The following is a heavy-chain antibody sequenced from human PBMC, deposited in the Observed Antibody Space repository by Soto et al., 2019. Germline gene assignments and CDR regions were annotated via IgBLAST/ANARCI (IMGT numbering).Heavy chain of an antibody. V-gene: IGHV3-33*03. D-gene: IGHD1-7*01. J-gene: IGHJ5*02. CDR3: ARGGNEWNYRSWFDP. CDR2: IWYDGNEK. CDR1: GFTFNTCG. Sequence: GGSLRLSCVASGFTFNTCGMHWVRQAPGKGLDWVAVIWYDGNEKHYADSVKGRFTISRDNSKNTVYLQMDSLRAEDTAVYYCARGGNEWNYRSWFDPWGQGTLVTVFS.